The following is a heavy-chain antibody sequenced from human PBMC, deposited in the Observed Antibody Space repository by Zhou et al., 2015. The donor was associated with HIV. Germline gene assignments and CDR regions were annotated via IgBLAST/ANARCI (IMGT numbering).Heavy chain of an antibody. D-gene: IGHD1-26*01. CDR1: GYTFTGYY. CDR3: ARGSKTDSGSYYLDY. J-gene: IGHJ4*02. CDR2: INPNSGGT. V-gene: IGHV1-2*04. Sequence: QVQLVQSGAEVKKPGASVKVSCKASGYTFTGYYMHWVRQAPGQGLEWMGWINPNSGGTNYAQKFQGWVTMTRDTSISTAYMELSRLRSDDTAVYYCARGSKTDSGSYYLDYWGQGTLVTVSS.